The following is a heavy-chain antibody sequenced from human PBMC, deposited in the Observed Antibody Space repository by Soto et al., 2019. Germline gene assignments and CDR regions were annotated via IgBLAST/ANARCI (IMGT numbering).Heavy chain of an antibody. CDR2: IYSGGST. CDR1: GFTVSSNY. V-gene: IGHV3-66*01. Sequence: PGGSLRLSCAASGFTVSSNYMSWVRQAPGKGLEWVSVIYSGGSTYYADSVKGRFTISRDNSKNTLYLQMNSLRAEDTAVYYCARDPHTTVRREDYWGQGTLVTVSS. J-gene: IGHJ4*02. D-gene: IGHD4-17*01. CDR3: ARDPHTTVRREDY.